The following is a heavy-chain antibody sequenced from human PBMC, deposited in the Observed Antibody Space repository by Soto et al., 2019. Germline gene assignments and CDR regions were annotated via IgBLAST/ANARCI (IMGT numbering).Heavy chain of an antibody. J-gene: IGHJ4*02. V-gene: IGHV6-1*01. CDR1: GDSVSSNSAA. CDR3: AREAHENYYGSGTYGY. D-gene: IGHD3-10*01. CDR2: TYYRSKWYN. Sequence: QSQTLSLPCAISGDSVSSNSAAWNWIRQSPSRGLEWLGRTYYRSKWYNDYAVSVKSRITINPDTSKNQFSLQLNSVTPEDTALYYCAREAHENYYGSGTYGYWGQGTLVTVSS.